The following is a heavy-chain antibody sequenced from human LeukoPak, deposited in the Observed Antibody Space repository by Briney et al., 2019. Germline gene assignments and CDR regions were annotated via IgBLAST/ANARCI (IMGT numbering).Heavy chain of an antibody. Sequence: SETLSLTCTVSGGSISTYYWSWIRQPPGKGLECIGYIYYSGSTSYNPSLKSRVTISVDTSKNQFSLNLSSVTAADTAVYYCAREKVKSSSWYSDAFDIWGQGTMVTVSS. CDR1: GGSISTYY. J-gene: IGHJ3*02. D-gene: IGHD6-13*01. CDR2: IYYSGST. CDR3: AREKVKSSSWYSDAFDI. V-gene: IGHV4-59*01.